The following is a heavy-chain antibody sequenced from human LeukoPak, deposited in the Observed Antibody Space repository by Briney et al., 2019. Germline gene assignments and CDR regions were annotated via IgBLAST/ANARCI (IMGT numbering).Heavy chain of an antibody. D-gene: IGHD5-24*01. CDR1: SASISSGVYY. CDR3: ARGVRWLQLSYFDY. CDR2: ICYSGST. V-gene: IGHV4-31*03. Sequence: PSETLSLTCPVSSASISSGVYYWSWIRQHPGKGLEWIGYICYSGSTYYNPSLKSRVTISVDTSKNQFSLTLSSVTAADTAVYYCARGVRWLQLSYFDYWGQGTLVTVSS. J-gene: IGHJ4*02.